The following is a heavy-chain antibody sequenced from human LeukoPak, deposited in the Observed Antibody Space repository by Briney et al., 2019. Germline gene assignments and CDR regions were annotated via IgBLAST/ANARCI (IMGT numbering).Heavy chain of an antibody. J-gene: IGHJ3*02. Sequence: SQTLSLTCTVSGYSISDGYYWGWIRQPPGKGLEWIATIYHGGSTYYNPSLESRVTISLDTSKNHFSLNLTSVTAADTAMYYCARVAERTWLPYDAAFDIWGRGTMVTVSS. D-gene: IGHD3-9*01. CDR2: IYHGGST. CDR3: ARVAERTWLPYDAAFDI. V-gene: IGHV4-38-2*02. CDR1: GYSISDGYY.